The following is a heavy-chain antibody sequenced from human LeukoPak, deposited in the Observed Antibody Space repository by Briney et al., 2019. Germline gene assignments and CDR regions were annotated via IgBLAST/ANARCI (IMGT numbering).Heavy chain of an antibody. CDR2: IYYSETT. D-gene: IGHD3-22*01. CDR1: GGSISNYY. V-gene: IGHV4-59*01. CDR3: ARSFGTSGYYSSTLRPHFDY. Sequence: SETLSLTCTVSGGSISNYYWSWIRQPPGKGLEWIGYIYYSETTNYNPSLKSRVTISVDTSKNQFSLKLSSATAADTAVYYCARSFGTSGYYSSTLRPHFDYWGQGTLVTVSS. J-gene: IGHJ4*02.